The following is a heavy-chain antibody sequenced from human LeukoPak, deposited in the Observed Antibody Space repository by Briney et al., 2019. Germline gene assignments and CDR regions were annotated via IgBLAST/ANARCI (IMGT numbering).Heavy chain of an antibody. V-gene: IGHV4-4*07. J-gene: IGHJ3*02. CDR1: GGSINNYY. D-gene: IGHD2-15*01. Sequence: SETLSLTCTVSGGSINNYYWSWIRQPAGKGLGWIGRIYTRGSTNYNPSLKSRVTMSVDTSKNQFSLKLSSVTAADTAVYYCAIGRYSSADICSGGDAFDIWGQGTMVSASS. CDR3: AIGRYSSADICSGGDAFDI. CDR2: IYTRGST.